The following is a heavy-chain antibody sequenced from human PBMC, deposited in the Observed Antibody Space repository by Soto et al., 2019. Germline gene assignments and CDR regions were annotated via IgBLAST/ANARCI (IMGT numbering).Heavy chain of an antibody. J-gene: IGHJ4*02. Sequence: VQLQESGPGLVKPSQTLSLNCAVSGDSLNSGDFHWSWIRQHPGKGLEWLAYIFHSGNAYYSPSLRSRITISVDTSKNLFSLTMTSVTAADTAVYYCAKLQSRGNSFDDWGQGILVTVSS. CDR3: AKLQSRGNSFDD. CDR2: IFHSGNA. CDR1: GDSLNSGDFH. V-gene: IGHV4-31*11. D-gene: IGHD4-4*01.